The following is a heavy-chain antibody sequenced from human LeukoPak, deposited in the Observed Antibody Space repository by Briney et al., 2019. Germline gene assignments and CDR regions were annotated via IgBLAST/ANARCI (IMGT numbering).Heavy chain of an antibody. CDR3: ARRRAPFDY. CDR2: INHSGST. Sequence: SETLPLTCAVYGGSFSGYYWSWIRQPPGKGLEWIGEINHSGSTNYNPSLKSRVTISVDTSKNQFSLKLSSVTAADTAVYYCARRRAPFDYWGQGTLVTVSS. CDR1: GGSFSGYY. V-gene: IGHV4-34*01. J-gene: IGHJ4*02.